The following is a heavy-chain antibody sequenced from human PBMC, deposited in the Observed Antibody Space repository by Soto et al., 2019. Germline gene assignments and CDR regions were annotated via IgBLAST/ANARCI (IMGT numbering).Heavy chain of an antibody. V-gene: IGHV1-2*04. Sequence: ASVKVSCKASGYTVTGYYMHWVRQAPGQGLEWMGWINPNSGGTNYAQKFQGWVTMARDTSISTAYMELSRLRSDDTAVYYCARDEVNTDYYYYGMDAWGQGTTVTVSS. CDR1: GYTVTGYY. J-gene: IGHJ6*02. CDR3: ARDEVNTDYYYYGMDA. CDR2: INPNSGGT. D-gene: IGHD4-4*01.